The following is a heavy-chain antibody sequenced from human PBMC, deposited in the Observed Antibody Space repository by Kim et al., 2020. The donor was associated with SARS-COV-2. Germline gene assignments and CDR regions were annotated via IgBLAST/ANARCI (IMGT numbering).Heavy chain of an antibody. CDR2: ISASGSTI. D-gene: IGHD3-16*01. CDR1: EFRFSSYS. V-gene: IGHV3-48*04. CDR3: ARGNGPPMGGPYYFDY. Sequence: GGSLRLSCAASEFRFSSYSVSWVRQAPGKGLEWVSYISASGSTIYYAASVRGRFTISRDNAKTSVYLQMNSLRADDTAVYYCARGNGPPMGGPYYFDYWGQGTLVTVSS. J-gene: IGHJ4*02.